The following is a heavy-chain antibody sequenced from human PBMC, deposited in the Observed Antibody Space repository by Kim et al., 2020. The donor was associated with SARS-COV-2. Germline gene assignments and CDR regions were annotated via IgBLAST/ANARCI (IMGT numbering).Heavy chain of an antibody. J-gene: IGHJ5*02. V-gene: IGHV4-31*03. Sequence: SETLSLTCTXSGGSISSGGYYWSWIRQHPGKGLEWIGYIYYSGSTYYNPSLKSRVTISVDTSKNQFSLKLSSVTAADTAVYYCASQYYYDSSGYLNWFDPWGQGTLVTVSS. CDR3: ASQYYYDSSGYLNWFDP. CDR1: GGSISSGGYY. CDR2: IYYSGST. D-gene: IGHD3-22*01.